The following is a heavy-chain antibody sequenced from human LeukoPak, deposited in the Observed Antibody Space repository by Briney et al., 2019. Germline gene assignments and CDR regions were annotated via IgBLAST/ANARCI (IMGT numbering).Heavy chain of an antibody. D-gene: IGHD4-17*01. J-gene: IGHJ4*02. CDR2: ISGSGGST. CDR1: GFTFSSYA. CDR3: AKRLDDYGDYSVLGYDY. Sequence: PGGSLRLSCAASGFTFSSYAMSWVRQAPGKGLEWVSAISGSGGSTYYADSVKGRFTISRDNSKNTLYLQMNSLRAEDTAVYYCAKRLDDYGDYSVLGYDYWGQGTLVTVSS. V-gene: IGHV3-23*01.